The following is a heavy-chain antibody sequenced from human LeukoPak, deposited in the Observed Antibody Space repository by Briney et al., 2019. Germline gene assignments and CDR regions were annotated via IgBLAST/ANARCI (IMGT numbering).Heavy chain of an antibody. Sequence: GKSLRLSCAASAFPFSTYGMHWVRQAPGKGLEWVAVIWYDGVIKYYADSVKGRFIISRDNSKNTLYLQMDRLRVDDTAVYYCARAVGPYDYWGQGTLVTVSS. CDR2: IWYDGVIK. CDR1: AFPFSTYG. J-gene: IGHJ4*02. CDR3: ARAVGPYDY. V-gene: IGHV3-33*01.